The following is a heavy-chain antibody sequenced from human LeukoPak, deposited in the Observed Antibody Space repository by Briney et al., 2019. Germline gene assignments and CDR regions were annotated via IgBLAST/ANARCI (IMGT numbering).Heavy chain of an antibody. J-gene: IGHJ4*02. Sequence: SETLSLTCAVYGGSFNSYCWTWIRQSPGKELEWIGEINHSGVTNYNPSLKSRITMSVDTSKNQFALQLNSVTAADSAVYYCARGARLLGWFVVGRPPSAYCFDSWGLGTLVTVSS. D-gene: IGHD3-3*01. CDR2: INHSGVT. CDR3: ARGARLLGWFVVGRPPSAYCFDS. V-gene: IGHV4-34*01. CDR1: GGSFNSYC.